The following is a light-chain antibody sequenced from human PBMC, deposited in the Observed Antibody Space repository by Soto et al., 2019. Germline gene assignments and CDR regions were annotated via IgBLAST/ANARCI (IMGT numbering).Light chain of an antibody. Sequence: IVLTQSPGTLSLSPGERATLSCRASQSVNSGYLAWYQQKPGQPPRLLNYATSIRTTDFTDGFSGSGSSTDVTLTTRGMEPQESAVYDCHYQQFGSSRLYSFGQGTKLEIK. CDR1: QSVNSGY. CDR3: QQFGSSRLYS. V-gene: IGKV3-20*01. CDR2: ATS. J-gene: IGKJ2*01.